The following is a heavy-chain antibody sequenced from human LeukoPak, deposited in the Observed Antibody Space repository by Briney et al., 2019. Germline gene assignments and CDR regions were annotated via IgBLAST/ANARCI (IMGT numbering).Heavy chain of an antibody. CDR2: IYTSGTT. Sequence: SQTLSLTCTVSGGSVRRGNYWTWIRQPAGSGLEWIGRIYTSGTTDYNPSLRTRVTISVDASRNQFSLNLSSVTAADTAVYYCARWSGSVTARNYYYYMDVWGEGTTVTVSS. V-gene: IGHV4-61*02. CDR1: GGSVRRGNY. D-gene: IGHD6-6*01. J-gene: IGHJ6*03. CDR3: ARWSGSVTARNYYYYMDV.